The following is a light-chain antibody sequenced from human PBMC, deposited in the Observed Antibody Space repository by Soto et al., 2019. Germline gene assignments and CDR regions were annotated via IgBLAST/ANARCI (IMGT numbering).Light chain of an antibody. J-gene: IGLJ3*02. V-gene: IGLV1-47*01. CDR2: RNN. Sequence: QSVLTQPPSLSGTPGQRVTISCSGGNSNIGSNSVYWYQLLPGTAPKLLIYRNNQRPSGVPDRFSGSKSGTSASLAISGLRSEDEAEYFCAAWDDSLVAFGGGTKLTVL. CDR3: AAWDDSLVA. CDR1: NSNIGSNS.